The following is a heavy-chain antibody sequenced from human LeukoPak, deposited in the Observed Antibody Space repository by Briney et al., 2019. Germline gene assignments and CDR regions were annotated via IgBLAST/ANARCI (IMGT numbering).Heavy chain of an antibody. J-gene: IGHJ5*02. V-gene: IGHV3-7*01. CDR3: ARETSVGTRGGLWGSYRLKWFDP. Sequence: GGSLTLSCAASGFTFSSYWMSWVRKGPGKGLEREANIKQDGSENYYVDSVKGRFTISRDNAKNSLYLQMNSLRAEDTAVYYCARETSVGTRGGLWGSYRLKWFDPWGQGTPVTVSS. CDR1: GFTFSSYW. D-gene: IGHD3-16*02. CDR2: IKQDGSEN.